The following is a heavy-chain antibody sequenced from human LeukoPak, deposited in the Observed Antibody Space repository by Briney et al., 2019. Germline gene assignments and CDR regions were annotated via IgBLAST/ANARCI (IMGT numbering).Heavy chain of an antibody. D-gene: IGHD3-10*01. J-gene: IGHJ4*02. CDR2: IKQDGSEK. CDR1: GFTFSSYW. Sequence: GGSLRLSCAASGFTFSSYWMSWVRQAPGKGLEWVANIKQDGSEKYYADSVKGRFTISRDNAKNSLYLQMNSLRVEDTAIYYCVKVAKYYYGSETYYFFEHWGQGTPVTASS. V-gene: IGHV3-7*01. CDR3: VKVAKYYYGSETYYFFEH.